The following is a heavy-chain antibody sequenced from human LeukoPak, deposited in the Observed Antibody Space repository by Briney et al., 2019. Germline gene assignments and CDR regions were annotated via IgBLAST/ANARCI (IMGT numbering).Heavy chain of an antibody. V-gene: IGHV1-8*01. Sequence: GASVKVSCTASGYTFTSYDINWVRQATGQGLEWMGWMNPNSGNTGYAQKFQGRVTMTRNTSISTAYMELSSLRSEDTAVYYCARGYNYGLDFDYWGQGTLVTVSS. CDR3: ARGYNYGLDFDY. D-gene: IGHD5-18*01. CDR1: GYTFTSYD. CDR2: MNPNSGNT. J-gene: IGHJ4*02.